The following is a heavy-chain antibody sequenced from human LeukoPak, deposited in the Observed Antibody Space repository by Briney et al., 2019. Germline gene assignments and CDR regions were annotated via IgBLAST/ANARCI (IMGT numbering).Heavy chain of an antibody. CDR3: ARVKFPAKDAFDI. CDR2: INPNSGDT. Sequence: ASVKVSCKASGYTFTGYFMDWVRQAPGRGLEWMGWINPNSGDTNYAQNFQGRVTMTRDTSISTAYMELSSLRSDDTAVYYCARVKFPAKDAFDIWGQGTMVTVSS. V-gene: IGHV1-2*02. J-gene: IGHJ3*02. CDR1: GYTFTGYF.